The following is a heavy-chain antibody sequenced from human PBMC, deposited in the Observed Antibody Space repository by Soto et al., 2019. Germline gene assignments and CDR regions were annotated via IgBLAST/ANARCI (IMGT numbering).Heavy chain of an antibody. J-gene: IGHJ5*01. V-gene: IGHV3-30-3*01. CDR2: ISHDGINK. CDR3: ARGADWFDS. CDR1: GFTFSSSA. Sequence: LRLSCAASGFTFSSSAMHWVRQAPGKGLEWVATISHDGINKYYADSMKGPFTTSRDNSKNTLYLQMNTLRPEDTAVYYCARGADWFDSWGQGTLVTVSS.